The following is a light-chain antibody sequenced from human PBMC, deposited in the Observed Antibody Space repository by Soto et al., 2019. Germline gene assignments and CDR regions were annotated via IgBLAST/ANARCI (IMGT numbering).Light chain of an antibody. Sequence: DIQMTQSPSSLSASVGDRVTITCRESQGISNYLAWYQQKPGKVPKLLIYAASTLQSGVPSRFSGSGSGTDFPLTISSLQPEDVATYSCQKYNSAPRTFGQGTKVEIK. CDR1: QGISNY. J-gene: IGKJ1*01. V-gene: IGKV1-27*01. CDR3: QKYNSAPRT. CDR2: AAS.